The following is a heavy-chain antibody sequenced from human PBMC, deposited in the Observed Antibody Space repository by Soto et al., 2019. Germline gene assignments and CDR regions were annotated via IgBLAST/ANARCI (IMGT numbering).Heavy chain of an antibody. V-gene: IGHV4-4*02. CDR3: SRDGSGSSFFDY. Sequence: QVQLQESGPGLVKPSGTLSLTCAVSGGSISSSHWWGWVRQSPGLRLEWSWATHHREFTNYNPSLKGRVTIAVDKSNNPCPLRLSSVSAAETAVYDVSRDGSGSSFFDYRGQGTLVTVSS. J-gene: IGHJ4*02. CDR2: THHREFT. D-gene: IGHD3-10*01. CDR1: GGSISSSHW.